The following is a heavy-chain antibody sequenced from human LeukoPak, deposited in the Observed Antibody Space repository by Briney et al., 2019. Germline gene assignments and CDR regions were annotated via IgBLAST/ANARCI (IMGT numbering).Heavy chain of an antibody. CDR3: ARGLRGWNFDY. CDR1: GGSTRSSS. Sequence: GILSLPRAGSGGSTRSSSWSWIRQPPGKGLEWVGYIYYSGSTNYNPSLKSRVTISVDTSKNQFSLKLSSVTAADTAVYYCARGLRGWNFDYWGQGTLVTVSS. J-gene: IGHJ4*02. D-gene: IGHD6-19*01. CDR2: IYYSGST. V-gene: IGHV4-59*01.